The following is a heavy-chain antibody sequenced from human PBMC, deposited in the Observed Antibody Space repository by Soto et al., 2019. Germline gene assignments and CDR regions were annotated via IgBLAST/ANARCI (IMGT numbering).Heavy chain of an antibody. CDR1: GGTFSIYA. Sequence: ASVKVSCKASGGTFSIYAISWVRQAPGQGLEWMGGIIPIFGTANYAQKFQGRVTITADESTSTAYMELSSLRSEDTAVCYCAVGDRDGYKVDYCGQGTLVTVSS. D-gene: IGHD3-10*01. CDR2: IIPIFGTA. J-gene: IGHJ4*02. V-gene: IGHV1-69*13. CDR3: AVGDRDGYKVDY.